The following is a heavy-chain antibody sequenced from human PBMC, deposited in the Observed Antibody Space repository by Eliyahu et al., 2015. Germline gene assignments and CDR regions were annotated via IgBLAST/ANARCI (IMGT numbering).Heavy chain of an antibody. D-gene: IGHD5-24*01. J-gene: IGHJ4*02. CDR2: IDPTDSYT. CDR1: GYRFTNNW. CDR3: ARGRGWVDY. V-gene: IGHV5-10-1*03. Sequence: EVQLVQSGAEVKKPGESLRISCKGSGYRFTNNWITWVRQMPGKDLEWMGNIDPTDSYTNYSPSFQGHVTISADKSISTAYLQWSSMQASDTAMYYCARGRGWVDYWGQGTLVTVSS.